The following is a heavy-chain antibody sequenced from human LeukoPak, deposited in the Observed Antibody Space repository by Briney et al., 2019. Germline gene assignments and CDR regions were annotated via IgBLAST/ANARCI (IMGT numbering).Heavy chain of an antibody. Sequence: GDSLRLSCAASGFTFSSYSINWVRQAPGKGLEWVSYITKSSDVIYYADSVKGRFTVSRDNAKNSLFQMNSLRAEDMAVYYCARVSLYHYYMDVWGKGTTVTVSS. CDR3: ARVSLYHYYMDV. V-gene: IGHV3-48*01. J-gene: IGHJ6*03. CDR2: ITKSSDVI. CDR1: GFTFSSYS.